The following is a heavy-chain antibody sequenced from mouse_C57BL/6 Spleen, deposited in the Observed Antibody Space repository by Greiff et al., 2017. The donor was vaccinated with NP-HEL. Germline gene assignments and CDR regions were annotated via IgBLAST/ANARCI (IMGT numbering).Heavy chain of an antibody. J-gene: IGHJ2*01. D-gene: IGHD4-1*01. CDR1: GYTFTSYG. Sequence: QVQLKESGAELARPGASVKLSCKASGYTFTSYGISWVKQRTGQGLEWIGEIYPRSGNTYYNEKFKGKATLTADKSSSTAYMELRSLTSEDSAVYFCARSSGTGFDYWGQGTTLTVSS. V-gene: IGHV1-81*01. CDR2: IYPRSGNT. CDR3: ARSSGTGFDY.